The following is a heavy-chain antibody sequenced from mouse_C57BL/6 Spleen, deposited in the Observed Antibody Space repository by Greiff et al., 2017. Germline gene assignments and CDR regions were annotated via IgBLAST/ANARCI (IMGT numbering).Heavy chain of an antibody. D-gene: IGHD2-3*01. V-gene: IGHV1-82*01. CDR3: ASGEGLLYYAMDY. CDR2: IYPGDGDT. J-gene: IGHJ4*01. CDR1: GYAFSSSW. Sequence: QVQLKQSGPELVKPGASVKISCKASGYAFSSSWMNWVKQRPGKGLEWIGRIYPGDGDTNYNGKFKGKATLTADKSSSTAYMQLSSLTSEDSAVYFCASGEGLLYYAMDYWGQGTSVTVSS.